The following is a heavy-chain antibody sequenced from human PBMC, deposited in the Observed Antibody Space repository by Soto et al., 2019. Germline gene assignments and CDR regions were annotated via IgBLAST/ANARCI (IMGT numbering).Heavy chain of an antibody. J-gene: IGHJ6*03. CDR2: INSDGSST. CDR3: ARDLAVLVPPTYYYYMDV. D-gene: IGHD2-15*01. V-gene: IGHV3-74*01. CDR1: GFTFSSYW. Sequence: GGSMRLSCAAAGFTFSSYWMHWVRQAPGKGLVWVSRINSDGSSTSYADSVKGRFTISRDNAKNTLYLQMNSLRAEDTAVYYCARDLAVLVPPTYYYYMDVWGKGTTVTVSS.